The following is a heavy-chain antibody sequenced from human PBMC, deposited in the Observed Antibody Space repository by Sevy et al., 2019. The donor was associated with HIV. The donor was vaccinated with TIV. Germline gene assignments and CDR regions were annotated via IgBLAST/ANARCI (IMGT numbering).Heavy chain of an antibody. D-gene: IGHD3-16*01. V-gene: IGHV1-2*02. J-gene: IGHJ6*02. Sequence: ASVKVSCKASGYTFTGYYMHWVRQAPGQGLEWMGWINPNSGGTNYAQKFQGRVTMTRDTSISTAYMELSRLRSDDTAVYYCARGRAVMLSPVYYYGMDVWGQRTTVTGSS. CDR1: GYTFTGYY. CDR3: ARGRAVMLSPVYYYGMDV. CDR2: INPNSGGT.